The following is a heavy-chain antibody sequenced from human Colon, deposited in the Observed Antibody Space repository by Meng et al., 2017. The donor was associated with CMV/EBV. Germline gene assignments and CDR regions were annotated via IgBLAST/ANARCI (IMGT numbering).Heavy chain of an antibody. CDR3: ARGGLGRLRAFDI. CDR2: IYYSGST. V-gene: IGHV4-59*01. Sequence: SETLSLTCTVSGGSISSYYWSWIRQPPGKGLEWIGYIYYSGSTNYNPSLKSRVTISVDTSKNQFSLKLSSVTAADTAVYYCARGGLGRLRAFDIWGQGTMVTVSS. CDR1: GGSISSYY. J-gene: IGHJ3*02. D-gene: IGHD7-27*01.